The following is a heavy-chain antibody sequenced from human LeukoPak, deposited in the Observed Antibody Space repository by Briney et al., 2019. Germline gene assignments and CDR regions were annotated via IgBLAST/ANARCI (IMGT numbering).Heavy chain of an antibody. CDR3: ARRLGLYSSSWYGAFDI. D-gene: IGHD6-13*01. CDR2: IYYRGST. V-gene: IGHV4-61*05. J-gene: IGHJ3*02. Sequence: AATLSLTCPVSGGSISSSSYYWGWIRQPPGKGLEWIWYIYYRGSTNYNPSLKSRVTISVDTSKNQFSLKLSSVTAADTAVYYCARRLGLYSSSWYGAFDIWGQGTMVTVSS. CDR1: GGSISSSSYY.